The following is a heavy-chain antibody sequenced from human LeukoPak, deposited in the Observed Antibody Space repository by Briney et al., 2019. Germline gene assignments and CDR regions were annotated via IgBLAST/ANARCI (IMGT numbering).Heavy chain of an antibody. CDR3: AVSDMVRGAWLDP. D-gene: IGHD3-10*01. V-gene: IGHV1-46*01. CDR1: GYTFTSYY. CDR2: IDPSGGST. Sequence: ASVKVSCKASGYTFTSYYMYWVRQAPGQGPEWMGIIDPSGGSTSYAQNFQGRVTMTRDTSTTTVYMELGSLRSEDTAVYYCAVSDMVRGAWLDPWGQGTLVTVSS. J-gene: IGHJ5*02.